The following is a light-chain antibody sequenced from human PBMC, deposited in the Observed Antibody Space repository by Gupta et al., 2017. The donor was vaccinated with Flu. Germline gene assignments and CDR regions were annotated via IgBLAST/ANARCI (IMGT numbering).Light chain of an antibody. CDR1: QSVSSH. CDR2: AAS. J-gene: IGKJ1*01. V-gene: IGKV3-15*01. CDR3: KQYNNWPPWT. Sequence: EIVMTQSPATRSVSPGERPTLSCRASQSVSSHLDWYQQKPGQAPKLLIYAASARAPGIPARFSASGSGTEFTLTISSLQSEDFAVYYCKQYNNWPPWTFGQGTKVEIK.